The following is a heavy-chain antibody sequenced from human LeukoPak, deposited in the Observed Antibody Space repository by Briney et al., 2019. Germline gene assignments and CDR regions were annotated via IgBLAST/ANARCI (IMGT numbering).Heavy chain of an antibody. CDR3: TRVTTNGYFEY. CDR1: GFTFSSFW. D-gene: IGHD1-1*01. CDR2: INFDASAS. V-gene: IGHV3-7*04. J-gene: IGHJ4*02. Sequence: PGGSLRLSCAASGFTFSSFWMGWGHQARGKGLEWVASINFDASASHHVDSVNGRFTISRDNAKNSLYLQMSYLRAEDTAVYFCTRVTTNGYFEYWGQGTLVTVSS.